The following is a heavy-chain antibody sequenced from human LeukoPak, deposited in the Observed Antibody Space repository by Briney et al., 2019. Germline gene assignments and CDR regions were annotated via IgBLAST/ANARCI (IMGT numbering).Heavy chain of an antibody. CDR2: ISGSGGIM. D-gene: IGHD1-1*01. J-gene: IGHJ4*02. CDR1: GVTFSNYE. Sequence: GGALRLSCAASGVTFSNYEMSWGRPAPGEGLGWVSYISGSGGIMFYADSVKGGFTVSRDNAKNSVYLQMSSLKAEDTAVYYCAREYPDNGDGWGYWGQGTLVTVSS. V-gene: IGHV3-48*03. CDR3: AREYPDNGDGWGY.